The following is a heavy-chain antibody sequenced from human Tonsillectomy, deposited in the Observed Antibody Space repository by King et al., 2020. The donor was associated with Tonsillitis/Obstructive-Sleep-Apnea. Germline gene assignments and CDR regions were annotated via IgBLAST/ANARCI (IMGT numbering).Heavy chain of an antibody. Sequence: QLVQSGADVKKPGASVKVSCKTSGYIFISNGLSWVRQAPGQGLEWMGYISAYNGNTNYAQKFQDRVTLTTDTSTSTAYMELRSLRSDDTAVYYCVRVPVIVVVPAAMTRFDSWGQGTLVTVSS. V-gene: IGHV1-18*01. CDR2: ISAYNGNT. CDR3: VRVPVIVVVPAAMTRFDS. D-gene: IGHD2-2*01. CDR1: GYIFISNG. J-gene: IGHJ4*02.